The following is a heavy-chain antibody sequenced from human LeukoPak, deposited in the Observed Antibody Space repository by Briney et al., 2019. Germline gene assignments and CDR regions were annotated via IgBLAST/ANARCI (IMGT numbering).Heavy chain of an antibody. J-gene: IGHJ6*02. CDR2: INHSGRT. D-gene: IGHD1-26*01. Sequence: PSETLSLTCAVYGGSFSGYYWSWIRQPPGKGLEWIGEINHSGRTNYNPSLKSRVTISVDTSKNQFSLKLSSVTAADTAVYYCARIVGYGMDVWGQGTTVTVSS. CDR3: ARIVGYGMDV. V-gene: IGHV4-34*01. CDR1: GGSFSGYY.